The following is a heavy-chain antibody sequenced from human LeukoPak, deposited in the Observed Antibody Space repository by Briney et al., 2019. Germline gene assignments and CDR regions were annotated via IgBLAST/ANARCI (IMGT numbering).Heavy chain of an antibody. V-gene: IGHV3-21*01. D-gene: IGHD6-19*01. CDR3: ARDQGTAVAGIRNGMDV. Sequence: AGSLRLPCAASGFTFSSYSMNWVRQPPGKGLEWVSSIYSSSSCIYYADAVKGRFTISRDYAKNSLYLQISSLRAEDTAGYYCARDQGTAVAGIRNGMDVWGEGTTVTVSS. J-gene: IGHJ6*04. CDR2: IYSSSSCI. CDR1: GFTFSSYS.